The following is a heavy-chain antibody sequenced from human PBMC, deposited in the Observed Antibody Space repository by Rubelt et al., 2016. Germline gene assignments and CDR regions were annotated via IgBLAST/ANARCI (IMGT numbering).Heavy chain of an antibody. V-gene: IGHV2-70*15. D-gene: IGHD3-22*01. CDR1: GFSLSTSGMC. CDR3: ARSPYYYDSSGYLPGVLFDY. J-gene: IGHJ4*02. CDR2: IDWDDDK. Sequence: QVTLRESGPALVKPTQTLTLTCTFSGFSLSTSGMCVSWIRQPPGKALEWLARIDWDDDKYYSTSLKSRLTISKDTSKNQVVLTRTNMDPVDTATYYCARSPYYYDSSGYLPGVLFDYWGQGTLVTVSS.